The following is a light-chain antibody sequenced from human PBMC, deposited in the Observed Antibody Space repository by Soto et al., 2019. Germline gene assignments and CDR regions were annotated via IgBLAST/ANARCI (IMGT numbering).Light chain of an antibody. CDR2: LNSDGRH. Sequence: QSVLTQSPSASASLGASVKLTCTLSSGHSNYAIAWHQQQSEKGPRYLMKLNSDGRHSKGDGLPDRFSASSSGAERYLAVSCLQSEDEADYYCQTWGSGIVVFGGGTKVTVL. CDR1: SGHSNYA. J-gene: IGLJ2*01. V-gene: IGLV4-69*01. CDR3: QTWGSGIVV.